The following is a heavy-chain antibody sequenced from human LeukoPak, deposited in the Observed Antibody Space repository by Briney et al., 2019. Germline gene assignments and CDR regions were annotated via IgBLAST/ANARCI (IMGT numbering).Heavy chain of an antibody. Sequence: PSETLSLTCAVYGGSFSGYYWSWIRQPPGKGLEWIGEINHSGSTNYNPSLKSRVTISVDTSKNQFSLKLSSVTAADTAVYYCARGKPERYYYGSGTLFDYWGQGTLVTVSS. CDR1: GGSFSGYY. J-gene: IGHJ4*02. CDR3: ARGKPERYYYGSGTLFDY. V-gene: IGHV4-34*01. D-gene: IGHD3-10*01. CDR2: INHSGST.